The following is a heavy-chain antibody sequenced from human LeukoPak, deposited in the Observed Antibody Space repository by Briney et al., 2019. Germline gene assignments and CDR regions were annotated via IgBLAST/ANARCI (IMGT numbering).Heavy chain of an antibody. CDR1: GFTFSSYS. V-gene: IGHV3-21*01. D-gene: IGHD4-23*01. J-gene: IGHJ4*02. CDR3: ASGDYGGNSLDH. Sequence: GGSLRLSCAASGFTFSSYSLSWVRQAPGKGLEWVSFISTSGTNIEYADPVKGRFTISRDNAKNSIYLQMNSLRAEHPAIYYCASGDYGGNSLDHWGQGTLVTVSS. CDR2: ISTSGTNI.